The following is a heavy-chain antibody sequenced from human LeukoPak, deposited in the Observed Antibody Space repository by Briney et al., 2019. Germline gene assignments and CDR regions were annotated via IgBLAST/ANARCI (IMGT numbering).Heavy chain of an antibody. CDR2: INPSGGST. Sequence: ASVKVSCKASGYTFTSYYMHWVRQAPGQGLEWMGIINPSGGSTSYAQKFQGRVTMTRDTSTSTVYMELRSLKSDDTAVYYCARDLAGIDYWGQGTLVTVSS. J-gene: IGHJ4*02. V-gene: IGHV1-46*01. CDR3: ARDLAGIDY. D-gene: IGHD6-19*01. CDR1: GYTFTSYY.